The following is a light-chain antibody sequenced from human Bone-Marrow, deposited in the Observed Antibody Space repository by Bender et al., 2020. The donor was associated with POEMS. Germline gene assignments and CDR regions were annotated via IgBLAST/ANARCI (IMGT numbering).Light chain of an antibody. V-gene: IGLV1-47*02. CDR3: AAWDDSLSAPV. Sequence: QSVLTQPPSASGTPGQSVIISCSGTDSNFGGNNVNWYQHLPGSAPRLVLYSNYQRPSGVPARFSDSKSGTSASLAISGLRSDDEADYYCAAWDDSLSAPVFGGGTKLTVL. CDR1: DSNFGGNN. J-gene: IGLJ2*01. CDR2: SNY.